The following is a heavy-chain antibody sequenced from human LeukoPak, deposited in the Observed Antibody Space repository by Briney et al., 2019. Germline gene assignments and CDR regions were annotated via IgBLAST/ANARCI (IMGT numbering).Heavy chain of an antibody. Sequence: PSETLSLTCTVSGVSISRSNSYWGWIRQAPGKGLEWVSCISSSGSTIYDRDSVKGRFTISRDNAKNSLYLQMNSLRAEDTAVYYCARASVNYYDSSGYWAFDYWGQGTLVTVSP. D-gene: IGHD3-22*01. CDR1: GVSISRSNSY. V-gene: IGHV3-11*04. CDR2: ISSSGSTI. CDR3: ARASVNYYDSSGYWAFDY. J-gene: IGHJ4*02.